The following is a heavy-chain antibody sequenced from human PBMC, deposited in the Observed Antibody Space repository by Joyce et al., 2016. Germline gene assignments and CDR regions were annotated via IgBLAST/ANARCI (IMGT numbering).Heavy chain of an antibody. V-gene: IGHV4-39*07. CDR1: GASISSSSYY. Sequence: QLQLQESGPGLVKPSETLSLTCSVSGASISSSSYYWAWIRQPPGMGLEWIGTIYYTGSTYYSPSLKSRVTRSADTSRNQFSLKLTSVTAADTAVYYCARLYGSGNYCFDYWGQGTLVTVSS. CDR2: IYYTGST. J-gene: IGHJ4*02. CDR3: ARLYGSGNYCFDY. D-gene: IGHD3-10*01.